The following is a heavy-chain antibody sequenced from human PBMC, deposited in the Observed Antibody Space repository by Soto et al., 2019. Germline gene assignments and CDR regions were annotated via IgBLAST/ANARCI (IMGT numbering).Heavy chain of an antibody. CDR1: GGSIRVQSYY. CDR3: TRRYSWNDYYFDP. CDR2: SYYSGTS. D-gene: IGHD1-20*01. J-gene: IGHJ5*02. Sequence: PSETLSLTCTVSGGSIRVQSYYWTWIRQTPGKGLEWVGGSYYSGTSYFNPALKGRVTISVDTSTNQFSLRLTSVTAADTAVYYCTRRYSWNDYYFDPWGKGTLVTASS. V-gene: IGHV4-39*01.